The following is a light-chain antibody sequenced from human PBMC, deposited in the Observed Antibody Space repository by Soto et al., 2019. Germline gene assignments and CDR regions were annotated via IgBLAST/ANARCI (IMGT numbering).Light chain of an antibody. Sequence: QSALTQPASVSGSPGQSITLSCTGTSSDVGGYDFVSWYQQYPGKAPKLMIFEVSNRPSGVSNRFSGSKSGNTASLTISWLQAEDEADYYCSSYTTTSPWIFGGGTKVTVL. CDR3: SSYTTTSPWI. J-gene: IGLJ2*01. CDR2: EVS. V-gene: IGLV2-14*01. CDR1: SSDVGGYDF.